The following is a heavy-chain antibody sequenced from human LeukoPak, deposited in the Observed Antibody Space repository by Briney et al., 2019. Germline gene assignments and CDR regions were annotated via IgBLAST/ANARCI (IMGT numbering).Heavy chain of an antibody. CDR2: IKQDGSEK. J-gene: IGHJ4*02. Sequence: PGGSLRLSCAASGFTFSSYWMSWVRQAPGKGLEWVANIKQDGSEKYYVDSVKGRFTISRDNAKNSVYLQMSSLRAEDTGVYYCATTLNIATPGHLWGQGALVTVSS. D-gene: IGHD6-13*01. V-gene: IGHV3-7*01. CDR3: ATTLNIATPGHL. CDR1: GFTFSSYW.